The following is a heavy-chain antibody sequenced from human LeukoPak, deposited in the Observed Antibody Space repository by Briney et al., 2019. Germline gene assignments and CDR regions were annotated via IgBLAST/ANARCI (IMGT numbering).Heavy chain of an antibody. V-gene: IGHV4-61*02. CDR1: GGSISSDSYY. CDR2: MYTSGST. D-gene: IGHD3-3*01. Sequence: PSETLSLTCSVSGGSISSDSYYWSWIRQPAGKGLEWIGRMYTSGSTDYNPSFKGRVTISRDTSKNQFSLKLSSVTAADTAVYFCARERNDFWSGYYDHWGQGTLVTVSS. J-gene: IGHJ4*02. CDR3: ARERNDFWSGYYDH.